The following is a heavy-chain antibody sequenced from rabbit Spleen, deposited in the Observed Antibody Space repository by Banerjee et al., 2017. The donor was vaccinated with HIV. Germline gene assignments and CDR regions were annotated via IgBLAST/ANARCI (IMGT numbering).Heavy chain of an antibody. CDR2: IDSGSSGFT. CDR1: GFSFSISSY. D-gene: IGHD6-1*01. CDR3: ARANYGYIDSTYGTTYGMHL. Sequence: QSLEESGGDLVKPGASLTLTCTASGFSFSISSYMCWVRQAPGKGLEWIACIDSGSSGFTYFATWAKGRFTISKTSSTTVTLQMTRLTAADTATYFCARANYGYIDSTYGTTYGMHLWGPGTLVTVS. J-gene: IGHJ6*01. V-gene: IGHV1S40*01.